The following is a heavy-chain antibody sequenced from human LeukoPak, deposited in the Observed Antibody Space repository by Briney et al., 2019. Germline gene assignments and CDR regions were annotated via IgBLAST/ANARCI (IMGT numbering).Heavy chain of an antibody. CDR1: GGSVSSGSYY. Sequence: PSETLSLTCTVSGGSVSSGSYYWSWIRQPPGKGLEWIGYIYYSGSTNYNPSLKSRVTISVDTSKNQFSLKLSSVTAADTAAYYCARESLAAADEDAFDIWGQGTMVTVSS. D-gene: IGHD6-13*01. CDR2: IYYSGST. V-gene: IGHV4-61*01. J-gene: IGHJ3*02. CDR3: ARESLAAADEDAFDI.